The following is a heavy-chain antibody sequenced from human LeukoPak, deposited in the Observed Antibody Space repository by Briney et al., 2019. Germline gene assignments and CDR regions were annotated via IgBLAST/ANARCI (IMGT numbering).Heavy chain of an antibody. CDR3: ANYCSSSSCHIRRAFDI. Sequence: PSQTLSLTCTVSGGSISSGGYYWSWIRQHPGKGLEWIGYIYYSGSTYYNPSLKSRVTISVDTSKNQFSLKLSSVTAADTAVYYCANYCSSSSCHIRRAFDIWGQGTMVTVSS. D-gene: IGHD2-2*02. CDR2: IYYSGST. J-gene: IGHJ3*02. CDR1: GGSISSGGYY. V-gene: IGHV4-31*03.